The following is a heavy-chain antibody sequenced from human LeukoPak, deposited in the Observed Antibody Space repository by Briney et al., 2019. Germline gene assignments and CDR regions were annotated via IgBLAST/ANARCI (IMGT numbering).Heavy chain of an antibody. V-gene: IGHV4-59*01. D-gene: IGHD3-10*01. CDR3: ARHLHPFGDYFLH. Sequence: SETLSLTCAVSGGSISGYFWSWIRQPPGKGLEWLGYIYYSGSTNYNPSLTSRVTMSIDTSKNQFSLKLTSVTAADTAVYYCARHLHPFGDYFLHWGQGTLVTASS. J-gene: IGHJ1*01. CDR1: GGSISGYF. CDR2: IYYSGST.